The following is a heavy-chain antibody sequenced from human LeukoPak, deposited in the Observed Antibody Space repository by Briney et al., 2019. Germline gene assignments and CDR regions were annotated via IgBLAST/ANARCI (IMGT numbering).Heavy chain of an antibody. CDR2: INHSGST. CDR1: GGSFSGYY. J-gene: IGHJ5*02. Sequence: PSETLSLTCAVYGGSFSGYYWSWIRQPPGKGLEWIGEINHSGSTNYNPSLKSRVTISVDTSKNQFSLKLSSVTAADTAVYYCARGLYYDFWSGYQNWFDPWGQGTLVTVSS. V-gene: IGHV4-34*01. CDR3: ARGLYYDFWSGYQNWFDP. D-gene: IGHD3-3*01.